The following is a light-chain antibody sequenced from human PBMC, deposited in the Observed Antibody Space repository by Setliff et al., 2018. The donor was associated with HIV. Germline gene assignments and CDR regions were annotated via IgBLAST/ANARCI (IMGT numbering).Light chain of an antibody. CDR1: SSDVGGYSY. Sequence: QSALTQPAFVSGSPGQSITISCTGTSSDVGGYSYVSWYQQHPGKAPKLIIYEVTNRPSGVSNRFSGSKSGNTASLTISGLQAEDEADYYCSSYTSSNTSYVFGAGTKVTVL. V-gene: IGLV2-14*01. CDR3: SSYTSSNTSYV. J-gene: IGLJ1*01. CDR2: EVT.